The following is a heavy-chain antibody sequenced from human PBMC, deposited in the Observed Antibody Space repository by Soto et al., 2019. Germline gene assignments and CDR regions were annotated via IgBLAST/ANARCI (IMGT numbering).Heavy chain of an antibody. CDR3: AKAKGRSNFYYSGLDV. J-gene: IGHJ6*02. CDR2: ITAATGTT. Sequence: GGSLRLSCAASGFTFGSYGMTWVRQAPGKGLECVSGITAATGTTYYADSVKGRFTISRDLSTNTLFLQMNSLRAADSAVYYCAKAKGRSNFYYSGLDVWGQGTTVTVSS. D-gene: IGHD1-26*01. CDR1: GFTFGSYG. V-gene: IGHV3-23*01.